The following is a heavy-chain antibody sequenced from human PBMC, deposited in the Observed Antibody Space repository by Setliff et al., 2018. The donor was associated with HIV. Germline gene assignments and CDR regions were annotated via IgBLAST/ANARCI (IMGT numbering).Heavy chain of an antibody. CDR2: IYHSEYT. CDR1: GGSISSDNW. CDR3: ARGHCSGTNCYGVDYYGMGV. Sequence: SETLSLTCAVSGGSISSDNWWTWVRQPPGKGLEWIGEIYHSEYTNYNASLKSRVSMSVDKSKNQFSLKLTSVTAADTAVYYCARGHCSGTNCYGVDYYGMGVWGQGTTVTVSS. J-gene: IGHJ6*02. V-gene: IGHV4-4*02. D-gene: IGHD2-2*01.